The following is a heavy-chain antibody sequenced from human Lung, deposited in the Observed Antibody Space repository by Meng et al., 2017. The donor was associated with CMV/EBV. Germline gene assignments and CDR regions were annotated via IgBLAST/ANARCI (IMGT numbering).Heavy chain of an antibody. CDR2: ISVKNGEA. Sequence: QPVQPGADWKKPGASMTVSCKASGYIFTNYDISWVRQAPGQGLEWMGWISVKNGEAKYPQNFQGRVTMTTDTTTSTAYMELRSLTSDDTAVYYCARYVPNGSFWYFDFWGRGTLVTVSS. J-gene: IGHJ2*01. D-gene: IGHD6-13*01. CDR3: ARYVPNGSFWYFDF. CDR1: GYIFTNYD. V-gene: IGHV1-18*01.